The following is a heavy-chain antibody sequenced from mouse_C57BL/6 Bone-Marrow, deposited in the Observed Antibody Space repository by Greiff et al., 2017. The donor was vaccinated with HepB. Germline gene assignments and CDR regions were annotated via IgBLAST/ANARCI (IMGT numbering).Heavy chain of an antibody. J-gene: IGHJ1*03. CDR3: ARGRITPRHFDV. V-gene: IGHV1-69*01. CDR2: IDPSDSYT. D-gene: IGHD1-1*01. Sequence: QVQLQQPGAELVMPGASVKLSCKASGYTFTSYWMHWVKQRPGQGLEWIGEIDPSDSYTNYNQKFKGKSTLTVDKSSSTAYMQLSSLTSEDSAVYYCARGRITPRHFDVWGTGTTVTVSS. CDR1: GYTFTSYW.